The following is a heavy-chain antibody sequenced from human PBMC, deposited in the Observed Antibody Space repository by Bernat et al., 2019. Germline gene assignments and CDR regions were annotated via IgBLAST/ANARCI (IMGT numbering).Heavy chain of an antibody. CDR3: ARLGYQRVYYYYYYMDV. CDR2: IYYSGST. V-gene: IGHV4-39*01. CDR1: GGSISSSSYY. D-gene: IGHD2-2*01. J-gene: IGHJ6*03. Sequence: QLQLQESGPGLVKPSETLSLTCTVSGGSISSSSYYWGWIRQPPGKGLEWIGSIYYSGSTYYNPSLKSRVTISVDTSKNQFSLKLSSVTAADTAVYYCARLGYQRVYYYYYYMDVWGKGTTVTVSS.